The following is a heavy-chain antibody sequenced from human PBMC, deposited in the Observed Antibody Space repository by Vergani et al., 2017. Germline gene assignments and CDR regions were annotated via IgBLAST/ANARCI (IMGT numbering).Heavy chain of an antibody. Sequence: QVQLVESGGGVVQPGTSLRLSCVVSGFALNRHAMYWVRQAPGKGLEWVVGISFDGTNEYYPDLVKGRFTISRDIAKNTLYLQVRSLRLEDTGVYHCVIDRGLXAGGRCYTEAWDYWGQGTPVTVSS. D-gene: IGHD2-2*02. J-gene: IGHJ4*02. V-gene: IGHV3-30-3*01. CDR1: GFALNRHA. CDR3: VIDRGLXAGGRCYTEAWDY. CDR2: ISFDGTNE.